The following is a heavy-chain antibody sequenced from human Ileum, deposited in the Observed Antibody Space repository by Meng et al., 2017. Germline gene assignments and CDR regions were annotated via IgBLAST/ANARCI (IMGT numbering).Heavy chain of an antibody. J-gene: IGHJ4*02. CDR3: AGTITMVRGVIMPFDY. D-gene: IGHD3-10*01. CDR2: IYYSGST. V-gene: IGHV4-31*03. Sequence: GQLRESGPGRVKPSQTLSLTCTVSGGSISSGGYYWSWIRQHPGKGLEWIGYIYYSGSTYYNPSLKSRVTISVDTSKNQFSLKLSSVTAADTAVYYCAGTITMVRGVIMPFDYWGQGTLVTVSS. CDR1: GGSISSGGYY.